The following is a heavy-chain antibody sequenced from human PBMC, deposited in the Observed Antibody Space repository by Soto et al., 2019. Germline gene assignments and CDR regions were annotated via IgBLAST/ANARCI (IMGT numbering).Heavy chain of an antibody. D-gene: IGHD2-15*01. CDR3: ARDRTEYCSGGSCRDYYYYYMDV. Sequence: QVQLQESGPGLVKPSETLSLTCTVSGGSISSYYWSWIRQPPGKGLEWIGYIYYSGSTNYNPSLKSRVTISVDTSKNQFSLKLSSVTAADTAVYYCARDRTEYCSGGSCRDYYYYYMDVWGKGTTVTVSS. V-gene: IGHV4-59*01. CDR1: GGSISSYY. J-gene: IGHJ6*03. CDR2: IYYSGST.